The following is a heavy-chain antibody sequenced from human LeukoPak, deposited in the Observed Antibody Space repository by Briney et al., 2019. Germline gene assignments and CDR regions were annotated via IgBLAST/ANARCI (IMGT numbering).Heavy chain of an antibody. V-gene: IGHV3-21*01. Sequence: PGGSLRLSCAASGFPFSSYSMNWVRQAPGKGLEWVSSISSSSSYIYYADSVKGRFTISRDNSKNTLYLQMNSLRAEDTAVYYCARDNLAVAGFGYFDYWGQGTLVTVSS. CDR2: ISSSSSYI. CDR1: GFPFSSYS. CDR3: ARDNLAVAGFGYFDY. J-gene: IGHJ4*02. D-gene: IGHD6-19*01.